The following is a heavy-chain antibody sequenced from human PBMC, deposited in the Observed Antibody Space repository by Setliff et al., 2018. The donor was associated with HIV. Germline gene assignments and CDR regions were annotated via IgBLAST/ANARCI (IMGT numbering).Heavy chain of an antibody. D-gene: IGHD3-3*01. CDR3: ARVVDRDYDFWSAYEY. V-gene: IGHV1-2*02. CDR1: GYTFTAHH. CDR2: IIPKSGET. Sequence: RASVKVSCKSSGYTFTAHHIHWVRQAPGQGPEWMGWIIPKSGETSYAEKFRGRVTMTRDTSLSTAYMELSWLTSDDTAVYYCARVVDRDYDFWSAYEYWGQGTMVTVS. J-gene: IGHJ4*02.